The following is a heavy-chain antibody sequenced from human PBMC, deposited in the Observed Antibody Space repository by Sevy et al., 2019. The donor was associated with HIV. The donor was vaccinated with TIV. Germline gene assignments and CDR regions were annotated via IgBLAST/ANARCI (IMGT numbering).Heavy chain of an antibody. CDR2: INANSGGT. D-gene: IGHD5-12*01. CDR1: GGTFRSYG. V-gene: IGHV1-2*02. Sequence: ASVKVSCKASGGTFRSYGISWVRQAPGQGLEWMGGINANSGGTNYAQKFQGRVTMTRDTSISTAYMELSRLRSDDTAVYYWAKGPDRAYDFYYWGQGTLVTVSA. CDR3: AKGPDRAYDFYY. J-gene: IGHJ4*02.